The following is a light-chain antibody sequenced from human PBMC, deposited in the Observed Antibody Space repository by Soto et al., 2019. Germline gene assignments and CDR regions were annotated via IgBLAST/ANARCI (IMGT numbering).Light chain of an antibody. CDR3: AAWDVSLNGTA. Sequence: QSVLTQPPSASGTPGQSVTISCSGSNSNIGSDSVSWYQHLPGSALKVVIYRNNLRPSGVPDRFSGSKSGTSGSLAISGLQSEDEALYYCAAWDVSLNGTAFGGGTKVTVL. J-gene: IGLJ2*01. CDR1: NSNIGSDS. CDR2: RNN. V-gene: IGLV1-44*01.